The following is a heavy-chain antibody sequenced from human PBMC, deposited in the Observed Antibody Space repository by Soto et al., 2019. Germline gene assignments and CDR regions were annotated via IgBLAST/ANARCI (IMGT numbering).Heavy chain of an antibody. CDR1: GYTFTSYG. J-gene: IGHJ4*02. Sequence: QVQLVQSGAEVKKPGASVKVSCKASGYTFTSYGISWVRQAPGQGLGWMGWISAYNGNTKYAQKFQGRVTMTTDTSTSTAYMEVTSLRSDDTAVYYCARDAAAGLNDYWGQGTLVTVSS. CDR2: ISAYNGNT. CDR3: ARDAAAGLNDY. V-gene: IGHV1-18*01. D-gene: IGHD6-13*01.